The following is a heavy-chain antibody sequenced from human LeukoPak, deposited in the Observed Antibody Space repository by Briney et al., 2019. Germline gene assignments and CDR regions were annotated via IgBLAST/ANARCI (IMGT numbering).Heavy chain of an antibody. V-gene: IGHV3-30*18. J-gene: IGHJ4*02. CDR1: GFTFSSYG. Sequence: PGRSLRLSCAASGFTFSSYGMHWVRQAPGKGLEWVAVISYDGSNKYYAASVKGRFTISRDNSKNTLYLQMNSLRAEDTAVYYCAKAGLTTVTTRHFDYWGQGTLVTVSS. CDR3: AKAGLTTVTTRHFDY. CDR2: ISYDGSNK. D-gene: IGHD4-17*01.